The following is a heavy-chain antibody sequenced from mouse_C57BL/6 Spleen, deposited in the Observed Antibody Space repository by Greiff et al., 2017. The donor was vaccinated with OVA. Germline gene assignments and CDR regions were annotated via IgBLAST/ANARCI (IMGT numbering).Heavy chain of an antibody. CDR3: ARGVYYGSSYRAMDY. J-gene: IGHJ4*01. V-gene: IGHV1-52*01. CDR1: GYTFTSYW. CDR2: IDPSDSET. D-gene: IGHD1-1*01. Sequence: QVQLQQPGAELVRPGSSVKLSCKASGYTFTSYWMHWVKQRPIQGLEWIGNIDPSDSETHYNQKFKDKATLTVDKSSSTAYMQLSSLTSEDSAVYDCARGVYYGSSYRAMDYWGQGTSVTVSS.